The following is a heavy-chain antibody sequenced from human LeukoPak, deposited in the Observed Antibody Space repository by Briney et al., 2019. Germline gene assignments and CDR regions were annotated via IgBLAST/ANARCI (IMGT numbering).Heavy chain of an antibody. Sequence: ASVKVSCTASGYTFTSYDINWVRQATGQGLEWMGWMNPNSGNTGYAQKFQGRVTMARNTSISTAYMELSSLGSEDTAVYYCARGGSRGWLSSTYYYYGMDVWGQGTTVTVSS. CDR1: GYTFTSYD. V-gene: IGHV1-8*01. CDR3: ARGGSRGWLSSTYYYYGMDV. D-gene: IGHD3-16*02. CDR2: MNPNSGNT. J-gene: IGHJ6*02.